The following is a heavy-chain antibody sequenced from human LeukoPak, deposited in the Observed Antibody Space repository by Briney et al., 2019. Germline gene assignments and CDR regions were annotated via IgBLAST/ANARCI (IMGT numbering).Heavy chain of an antibody. V-gene: IGHV3-53*01. CDR1: GFTVRSNY. Sequence: GGSLRLSCAVSGFTVRSNYMNWVRQAPGKGLEWVSIIYSDGTTYYADSVKGRFTISRDNSRNTLYFQMNSLRAEDTAVYYCARGGDTSGSPLDYWGQGTLVTVSS. D-gene: IGHD6-19*01. CDR2: IYSDGTT. CDR3: ARGGDTSGSPLDY. J-gene: IGHJ4*02.